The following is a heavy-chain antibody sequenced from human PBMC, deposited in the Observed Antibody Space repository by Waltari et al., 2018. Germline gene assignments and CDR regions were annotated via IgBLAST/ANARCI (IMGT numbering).Heavy chain of an antibody. J-gene: IGHJ4*02. Sequence: EVQLVESGGGLVQPGGSLRLSCAASGLTVSSNYMNWVRQAPGKGLEWVSVIFPAGGTFYADSVKGRFTISRHNFGNTLYLQMDSLRAEDTAVYYCARGDSIEDWGQGTLVTVSS. CDR3: ARGDSIED. V-gene: IGHV3-53*04. D-gene: IGHD2-21*01. CDR2: IFPAGGT. CDR1: GLTVSSNY.